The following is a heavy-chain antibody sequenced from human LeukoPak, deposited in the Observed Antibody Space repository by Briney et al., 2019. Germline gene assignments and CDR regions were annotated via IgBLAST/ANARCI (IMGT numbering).Heavy chain of an antibody. Sequence: PGGSLRLPCAASGFTFSNYAMSRVRQAPGKGLEWVSVISDRGGSTYHADSVKGRFTISRDNSKNTLYLQMNSLRAEDTAVYYCAKDTYYYGSGSYSDYWGQGTLVAVSS. CDR2: ISDRGGST. J-gene: IGHJ4*02. V-gene: IGHV3-23*01. CDR1: GFTFSNYA. CDR3: AKDTYYYGSGSYSDY. D-gene: IGHD3-10*01.